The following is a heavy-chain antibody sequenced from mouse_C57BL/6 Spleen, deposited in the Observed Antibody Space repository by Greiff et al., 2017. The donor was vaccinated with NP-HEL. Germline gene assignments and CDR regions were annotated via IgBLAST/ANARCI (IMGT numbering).Heavy chain of an antibody. D-gene: IGHD4-1*01. CDR2: IYPGSGNT. Sequence: VQLQQSGAELVRPGASVKLSCKASGYTFTDYYINWVKQRPGQGLEWIARIYPGSGNTYYNEKFKGKAKLTAEKSSSTAYMQLSSLTSEDSAVYFCARASNWVFDYWGQGTTLTVSS. CDR1: GYTFTDYY. CDR3: ARASNWVFDY. V-gene: IGHV1-76*01. J-gene: IGHJ2*01.